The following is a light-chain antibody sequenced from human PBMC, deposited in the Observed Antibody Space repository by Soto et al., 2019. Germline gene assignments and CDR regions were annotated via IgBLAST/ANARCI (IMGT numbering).Light chain of an antibody. CDR1: QSVSSSY. CDR3: QQYGSSPRT. CDR2: GAS. Sequence: ESVLTQSPGTLSLSPGERATLSCRASQSVSSSYLAWYQQKPGQAPRLLIYGASNRATGMPDRFSGSGSGTDFTLTISRLEPEDFAVYYCQQYGSSPRTFGQGTKVEIK. J-gene: IGKJ1*01. V-gene: IGKV3-20*01.